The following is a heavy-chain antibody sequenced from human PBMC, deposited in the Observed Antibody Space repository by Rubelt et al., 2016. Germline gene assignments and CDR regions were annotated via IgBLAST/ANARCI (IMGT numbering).Heavy chain of an antibody. CDR1: GFTFDDYA. D-gene: IGHD4-17*01. CDR2: ISWNSGSI. CDR3: AKDTTVTTSYYYYYGMDV. J-gene: IGHJ6*02. Sequence: VQLVESGGGVVQPGRSLRLSCAASGFTFDDYAMHWVRQAPGKGLEWVSGISWNSGSIGYADSVKGRFTISRDNAKNSLYLQMNSLRAEDTAVYYCAKDTTVTTSYYYYYGMDVWGQGTTVTVSS. V-gene: IGHV3-9*01.